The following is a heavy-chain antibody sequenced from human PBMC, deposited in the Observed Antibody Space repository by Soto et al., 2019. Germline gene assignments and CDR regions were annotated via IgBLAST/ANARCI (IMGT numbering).Heavy chain of an antibody. J-gene: IGHJ4*02. D-gene: IGHD3-10*01. V-gene: IGHV1-3*01. Sequence: QVQLVQSGAEVKKPGASVKVSCKASGYTFTSYAMHWVRQAPGQRLEWMGWINAGNGNTKYSQKFQGRVTITRDTSASTAYMELSSLRSEDTAVYYCARVVLFMVRGVPLDYWGQGTLVTVSS. CDR1: GYTFTSYA. CDR2: INAGNGNT. CDR3: ARVVLFMVRGVPLDY.